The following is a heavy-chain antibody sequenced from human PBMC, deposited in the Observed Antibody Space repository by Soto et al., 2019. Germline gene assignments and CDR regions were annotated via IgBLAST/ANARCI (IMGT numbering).Heavy chain of an antibody. D-gene: IGHD1-7*01. CDR3: ARGNYAFDI. J-gene: IGHJ3*02. Sequence: QVQLQESGPGLVKPSETLSLTCTVSGGSISSYYWSWIRQPPGKGLEWIGYIYYSGSTNYNPSLKSRVTISVDTSKNQFSLKLSSVTAADTAVYYCARGNYAFDIWGQGTMVTDSS. CDR2: IYYSGST. V-gene: IGHV4-59*01. CDR1: GGSISSYY.